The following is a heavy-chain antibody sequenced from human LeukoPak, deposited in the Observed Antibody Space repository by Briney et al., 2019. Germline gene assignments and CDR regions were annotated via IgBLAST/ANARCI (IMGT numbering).Heavy chain of an antibody. J-gene: IGHJ3*02. CDR2: INHGGST. D-gene: IGHD3-16*01. CDR1: GGSFSGYY. CDR3: ARHTLGSPFDAFDI. V-gene: IGHV4-34*01. Sequence: SETLSLTCAVYGGSFSGYYWSWIRQPPGKGLEWIGEINHGGSTNYNPSLMSRVTISVDMSKNQLSLKLSSVTAADTAVYHCARHTLGSPFDAFDIWGQGTMVTVSS.